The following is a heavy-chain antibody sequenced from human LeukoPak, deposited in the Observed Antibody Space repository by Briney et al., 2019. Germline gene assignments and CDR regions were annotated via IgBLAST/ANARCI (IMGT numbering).Heavy chain of an antibody. V-gene: IGHV1-18*01. J-gene: IGHJ5*02. Sequence: ASVKVSCKASGYTFTSYGISWVRQAPGQGLEWMGWISAYNGNTNYAQKLQGRVTMTTDTSTSTAYMELRSLRSDDTAVYYCARGGTPPLNRPNLFDPWGQGTLVTVSS. D-gene: IGHD2/OR15-2a*01. CDR1: GYTFTSYG. CDR3: ARGGTPPLNRPNLFDP. CDR2: ISAYNGNT.